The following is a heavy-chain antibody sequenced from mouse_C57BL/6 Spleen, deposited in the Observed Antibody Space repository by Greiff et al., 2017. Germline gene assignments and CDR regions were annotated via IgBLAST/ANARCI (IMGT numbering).Heavy chain of an antibody. CDR2: IRLKSDNYAT. D-gene: IGHD1-1*01. J-gene: IGHJ3*01. V-gene: IGHV6-3*01. CDR1: GFTFSNYW. CDR3: TGDGSSSY. Sequence: EVKVEESGGGLVQPGGSMKLSCVASGFTFSNYWMNWVRQSPEKGLEWVAQIRLKSDNYATHYAESVKGRFTISRDDSKSSVYLQMNNLRAEDTGIYYCTGDGSSSYWGQGTLVTVSA.